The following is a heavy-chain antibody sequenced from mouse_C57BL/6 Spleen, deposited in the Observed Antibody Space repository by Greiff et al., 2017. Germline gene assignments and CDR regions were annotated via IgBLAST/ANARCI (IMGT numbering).Heavy chain of an antibody. J-gene: IGHJ4*01. V-gene: IGHV1-64*01. CDR1: GYTFTSYW. D-gene: IGHD1-1*01. CDR2: LHPNSGST. Sequence: QVQLQQPGAELVKPGASVKLSCKASGYTFTSYWMQWVKQRPGQGLEWIGMLHPNSGSTNYNEKFKSKDTLTADKSSSTAYIQLISLTSEDSAFYYCARTYGSSHYYAMDYWGQGTSVTVSS. CDR3: ARTYGSSHYYAMDY.